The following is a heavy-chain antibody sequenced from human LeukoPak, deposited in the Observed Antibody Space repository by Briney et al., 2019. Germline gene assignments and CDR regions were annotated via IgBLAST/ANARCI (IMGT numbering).Heavy chain of an antibody. Sequence: GGSLRLSCAASGFTFSSYSMSWVRQAPGKGLEWVSSISSSSSYIYYADSVKGRFTISRDNAKNSLYLQMNSLRAEDTAVYYCARVGVRGVIYYYMDVWGKGTTVTVSS. CDR3: ARVGVRGVIYYYMDV. CDR2: ISSSSSYI. D-gene: IGHD3-10*01. V-gene: IGHV3-21*01. J-gene: IGHJ6*03. CDR1: GFTFSSYS.